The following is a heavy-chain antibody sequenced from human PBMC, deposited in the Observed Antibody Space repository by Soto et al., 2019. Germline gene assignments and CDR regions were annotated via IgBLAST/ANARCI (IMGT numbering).Heavy chain of an antibody. D-gene: IGHD6-19*01. CDR3: ARVVGPTVAGNFDF. CDR2: ISAYNGNT. J-gene: IGHJ4*01. Sequence: ALVKGSCKASGYTFTSYGISWVRQAPGQGLEWMGWISAYNGNTNYAQKLQGRVTMTTDTSTSTAYMELRSLRSDDTAVYYCARVVGPTVAGNFDFWGHGTLVPVSS. CDR1: GYTFTSYG. V-gene: IGHV1-18*01.